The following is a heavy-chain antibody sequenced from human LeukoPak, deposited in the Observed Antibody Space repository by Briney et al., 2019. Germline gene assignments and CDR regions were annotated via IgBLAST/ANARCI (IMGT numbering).Heavy chain of an antibody. J-gene: IGHJ3*02. CDR3: AREVAVEDAFDI. V-gene: IGHV4-59*01. D-gene: IGHD1-1*01. Sequence: SETLSLTCTVSGGSISSYYWNWIRQPPGKGPEWIGYIYNSGSTNYNPSLKSRVTILVDMSQNQFSLRLTSVTAADTAIYYCAREVAVEDAFDIWGQGTMVTVSS. CDR1: GGSISSYY. CDR2: IYNSGST.